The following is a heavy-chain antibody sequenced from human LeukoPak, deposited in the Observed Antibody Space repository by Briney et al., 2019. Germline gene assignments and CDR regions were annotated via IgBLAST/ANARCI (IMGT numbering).Heavy chain of an antibody. Sequence: GGSLRLSCAASGFTFSNAWMSLVRQAPGKGLEWVGRIKSKTDGGTTDYAAPVKGRFTISRDDSKNTLYLQMNSLKTEDTAVYYCTTDDYGSGSSFDYWGQGTLVTVSS. CDR2: IKSKTDGGTT. CDR3: TTDDYGSGSSFDY. D-gene: IGHD3-10*01. J-gene: IGHJ4*02. CDR1: GFTFSNAW. V-gene: IGHV3-15*01.